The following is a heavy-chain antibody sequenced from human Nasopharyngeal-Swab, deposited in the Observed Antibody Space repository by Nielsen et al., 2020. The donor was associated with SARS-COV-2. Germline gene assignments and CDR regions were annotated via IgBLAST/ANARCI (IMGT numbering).Heavy chain of an antibody. CDR3: ARRGRCSGSSCDMDV. D-gene: IGHD2-2*01. V-gene: IGHV1-46*01. CDR2: INPGSGGT. Sequence: WVGQAPGQGLEWMGMINPGSGGTTYAQKFQGRVTMTRDTSTSTVFMDLSSLRSEDTAVYYCARRGRCSGSSCDMDVWGQGTTVTVSS. J-gene: IGHJ6*02.